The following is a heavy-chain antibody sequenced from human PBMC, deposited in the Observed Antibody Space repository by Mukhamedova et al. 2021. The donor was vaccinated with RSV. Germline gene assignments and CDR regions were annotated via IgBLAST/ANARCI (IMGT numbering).Heavy chain of an antibody. Sequence: SSYAMHWVRQAPGKGLEWVAVISYDGSNKYYADSVKGRFTISRDNSKNTLYLQMNSLRAEDTAVYYCARERTYYYDSSGYYLDYW. D-gene: IGHD3-22*01. CDR2: ISYDGSNK. CDR3: ARERTYYYDSSGYYLDY. J-gene: IGHJ4*01. CDR1: SSYA. V-gene: IGHV3-30*04.